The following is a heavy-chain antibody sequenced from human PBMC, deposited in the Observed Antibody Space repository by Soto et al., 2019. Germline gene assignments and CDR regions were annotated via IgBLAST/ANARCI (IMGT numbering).Heavy chain of an antibody. CDR3: ARSSATVNGWWGYGLDV. J-gene: IGHJ6*02. CDR2: ISSDGSVI. CDR1: GFTFSDYF. V-gene: IGHV3-11*01. Sequence: GGSLRLSCAASGFTFSDYFMTWIRQAPGKGLEWVSYISSDGSVIYYTDSLEGRFTISRDNAKNSLYLQMNSLTAEDSAVYYCARSSATVNGWWGYGLDVWGQGTTVTV. D-gene: IGHD6-25*01.